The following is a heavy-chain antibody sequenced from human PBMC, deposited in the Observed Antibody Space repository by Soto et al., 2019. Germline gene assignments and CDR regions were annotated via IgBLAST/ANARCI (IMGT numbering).Heavy chain of an antibody. CDR1: GGTFSSYA. V-gene: IGHV1-69*01. D-gene: IGHD6-13*01. Sequence: QVQLVQSGAEVKKPGSSVKVSCKASGGTFSSYAISWVRQAPGQGLEWMGGIIPIFGTANYAQKFQGRVTITADESTSTAYMELSSLRSVDTAVYYCARGEIAAAGLTEYYYYYYGMDVWGQGTTVTVSS. J-gene: IGHJ6*02. CDR2: IIPIFGTA. CDR3: ARGEIAAAGLTEYYYYYYGMDV.